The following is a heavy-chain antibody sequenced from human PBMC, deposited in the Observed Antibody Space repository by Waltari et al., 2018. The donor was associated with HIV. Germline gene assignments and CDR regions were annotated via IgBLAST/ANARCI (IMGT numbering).Heavy chain of an antibody. Sequence: QVQLVQSGAEVKKPGASVKVSCKASGYTFTRYDINWVRQATGQGLEWMGWMNPKSGNTGYTQKFQGRVTMTRNTSISTAYMELSSLRSEDTAVYYCARVYYYDSGSYRPFFEYWGQGTLVTVSS. V-gene: IGHV1-8*01. CDR1: GYTFTRYD. CDR2: MNPKSGNT. D-gene: IGHD3-10*01. J-gene: IGHJ4*02. CDR3: ARVYYYDSGSYRPFFEY.